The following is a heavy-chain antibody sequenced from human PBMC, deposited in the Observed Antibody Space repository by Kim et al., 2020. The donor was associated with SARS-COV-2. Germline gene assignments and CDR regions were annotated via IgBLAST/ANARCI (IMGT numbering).Heavy chain of an antibody. Sequence: SETLSLTCTVSGGSISSGGYYWSWIRQHPGKGLEWIGYIYYSGSTYYNPSLKSRVSISVDTSKNQFSLNLNSVTAADTAVYSCARGPNLMGTTARNWFDPWGQGTLVTVSS. CDR2: IYYSGST. V-gene: IGHV4-31*03. J-gene: IGHJ5*02. CDR3: ARGPNLMGTTARNWFDP. CDR1: GGSISSGGYY. D-gene: IGHD1-26*01.